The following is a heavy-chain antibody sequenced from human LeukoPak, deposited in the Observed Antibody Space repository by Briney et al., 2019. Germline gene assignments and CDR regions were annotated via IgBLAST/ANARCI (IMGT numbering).Heavy chain of an antibody. J-gene: IGHJ4*02. D-gene: IGHD6-19*01. V-gene: IGHV1-18*01. CDR2: ISAYNGNT. Sequence: ASVKVSCKASGYTFTSYGISWVRQAPGQGLEWMGWISAYNGNTNYAQKLQGRVTMTTDTSTSTAYMELRSLRSDGTAVYYCARVRHRQWLAAGVLFDYWGQGTLVTVSS. CDR1: GYTFTSYG. CDR3: ARVRHRQWLAAGVLFDY.